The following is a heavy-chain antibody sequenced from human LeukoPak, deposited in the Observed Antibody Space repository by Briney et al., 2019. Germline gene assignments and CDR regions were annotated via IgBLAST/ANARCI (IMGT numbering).Heavy chain of an antibody. CDR1: GYTFTSYG. D-gene: IGHD5-24*01. CDR2: VAPNTGAT. CDR3: VRDIFDAGDSDGPSDF. V-gene: IGHV1-18*01. J-gene: IGHJ4*02. Sequence: EASVKVSCKASGYTFTSYGLSWVRQAPGQGLECLGWVAPNTGATKYGQKFQGRVTLTRDTSISTVYMDLSRLTSEDTAVYYCVRDIFDAGDSDGPSDFWGQGTLVTVSS.